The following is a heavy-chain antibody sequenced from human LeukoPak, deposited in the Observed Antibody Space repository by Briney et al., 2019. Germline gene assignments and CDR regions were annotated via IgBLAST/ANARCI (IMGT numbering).Heavy chain of an antibody. CDR2: ISSSSSTI. J-gene: IGHJ4*02. D-gene: IGHD3-22*01. CDR1: GFTFSSYS. CDR3: ARSEYYYDSSGYPDY. Sequence: GGSLRLSCAASGFTFSSYSMNWVRQAPGKGLEWVSYISSSSSTIYYADSVKGRFTISRDNAKNSLYLQMNSLRAEDTAVYYCARSEYYYDSSGYPDYWGQGTLVTVSS. V-gene: IGHV3-48*04.